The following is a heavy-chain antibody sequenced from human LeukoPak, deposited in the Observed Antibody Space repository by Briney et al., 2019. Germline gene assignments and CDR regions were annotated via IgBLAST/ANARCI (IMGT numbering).Heavy chain of an antibody. CDR3: AKTRPLDSSSWSHGDY. J-gene: IGHJ4*02. D-gene: IGHD6-13*01. Sequence: GGSLRLSCAAPGFTFSSYAKSWVRQAPGKGLEWVSAISGSGDSTYYGDSVKGRFTISRDNSKNTLYLQMNSLRAEDTAVYYCAKTRPLDSSSWSHGDYWGQGTLVTVSS. CDR1: GFTFSSYA. V-gene: IGHV3-23*01. CDR2: ISGSGDST.